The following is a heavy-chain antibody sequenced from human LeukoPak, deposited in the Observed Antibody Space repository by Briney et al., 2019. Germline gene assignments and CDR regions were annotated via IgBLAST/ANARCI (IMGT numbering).Heavy chain of an antibody. CDR2: INPNSGDT. CDR3: AKANYYPLPDYYYYYMDV. J-gene: IGHJ6*03. Sequence: GASVRVSYTGSGYTFTVYYMHWVRQAPGEGGERVGGINPNSGDTDYAQKFQGRVTMTRDTSISTAYMELSRLRSDDTAVYYCAKANYYPLPDYYYYYMDVWGKGTTVTVSS. CDR1: GYTFTVYY. V-gene: IGHV1-2*02. D-gene: IGHD2-2*01.